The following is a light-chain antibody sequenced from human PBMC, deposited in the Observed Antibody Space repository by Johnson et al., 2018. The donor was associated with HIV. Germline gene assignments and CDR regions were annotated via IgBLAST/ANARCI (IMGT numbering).Light chain of an antibody. J-gene: IGLJ1*01. V-gene: IGLV1-51*02. Sequence: QSVLTQPPSVSAAPGQKVTISCSGSSSNIGNNYVSWYQQLPGTAPKLLIYENNKRPSGIPDRFSGSKSCTSATLGITGLQTGDEADYYCGTWDSSLSKVFGTGNKVTVL. CDR2: ENN. CDR1: SSNIGNNY. CDR3: GTWDSSLSKV.